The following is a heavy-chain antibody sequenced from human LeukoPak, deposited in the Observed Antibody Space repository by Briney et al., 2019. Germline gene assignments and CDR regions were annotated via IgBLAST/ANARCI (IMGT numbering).Heavy chain of an antibody. Sequence: GGSLRLSCAASGFTFSTYWMSWVRQAPGKGLEWVAQIKEDGSEKYYVDSVRGRFSISRDNAKNSLYLQMNSLRAGDSAVYYCAKTHPMAGALLDFWGQGTLVTVSS. CDR3: AKTHPMAGALLDF. CDR1: GFTFSTYW. J-gene: IGHJ4*02. CDR2: IKEDGSEK. V-gene: IGHV3-7*01. D-gene: IGHD6-19*01.